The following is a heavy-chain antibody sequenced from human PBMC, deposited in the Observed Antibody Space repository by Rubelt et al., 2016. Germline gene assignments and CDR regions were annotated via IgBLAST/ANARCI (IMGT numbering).Heavy chain of an antibody. Sequence: QVQLQQWGAGLLMPSETLSLTCAVYGGSFSGYYWSWIRQPPGKGLEWIGEINHSGSTNYNPSLKSRVTISVDTSKNQFSLKLSSVTAADTAVYYCARLSSGWYYFDYWGQGTLVTVSS. D-gene: IGHD6-19*01. CDR1: GGSFSGYY. CDR2: INHSGST. CDR3: ARLSSGWYYFDY. J-gene: IGHJ4*02. V-gene: IGHV4-34*01.